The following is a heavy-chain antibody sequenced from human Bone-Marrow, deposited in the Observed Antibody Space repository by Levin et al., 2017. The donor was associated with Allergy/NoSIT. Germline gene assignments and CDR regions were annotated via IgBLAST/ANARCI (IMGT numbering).Heavy chain of an antibody. CDR3: ARGLNPTYYIPSGGIDY. J-gene: IGHJ4*02. CDR2: INQSGST. V-gene: IGHV4-34*01. D-gene: IGHD3-10*01. CDR1: GASFSGYY. Sequence: PSETLSLTCGVYGASFSGYYWSWIRQPPGQGLEWIGEINQSGSTNYNPSLKSRVTMSIDTSTNQFSLKLSSVTAADTAVYYCARGLNPTYYIPSGGIDYWGQGTLVTVSS.